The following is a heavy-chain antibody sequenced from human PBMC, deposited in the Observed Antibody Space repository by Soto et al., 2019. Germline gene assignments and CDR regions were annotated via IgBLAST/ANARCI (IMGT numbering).Heavy chain of an antibody. J-gene: IGHJ5*02. V-gene: IGHV4-30-4*01. CDR3: AGESGPGSFDWFDA. Sequence: KPSETLSLTCTVSGGSLSGGDNYWSWIRQLPGKGLEWIGHIHYDGSTYYSPSYKSRVILSVDTSKSQFSLNLTSATAADTAVYFCAGESGPGSFDWFDAWGQGTPVTVS. D-gene: IGHD3-10*01. CDR1: GGSLSGGDNY. CDR2: IHYDGST.